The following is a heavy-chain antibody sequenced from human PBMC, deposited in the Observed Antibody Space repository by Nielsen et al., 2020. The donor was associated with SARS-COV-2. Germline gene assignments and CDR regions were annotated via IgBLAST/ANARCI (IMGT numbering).Heavy chain of an antibody. V-gene: IGHV3-48*01. J-gene: IGHJ4*02. CDR3: ARGVTTYDY. D-gene: IGHD4-17*01. CDR2: ISSSSTI. Sequence: GESLKISCAASGFTFSSYSMNWVRQAPGKGLEWVSYISSSSTIYYADSVKGRFTISRDNAKNSLYLQMNSLRAEDTAVYYCARGVTTYDYWGQRTLVTVSS. CDR1: GFTFSSYS.